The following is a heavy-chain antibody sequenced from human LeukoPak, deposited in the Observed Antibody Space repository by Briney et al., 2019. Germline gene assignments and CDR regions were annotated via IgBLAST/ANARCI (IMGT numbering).Heavy chain of an antibody. CDR3: ARGQTWIQLWLDF. J-gene: IGHJ5*01. D-gene: IGHD5-18*01. Sequence: GRSLRLSCAASGFTFSSYAMYWVRQAPGKGLEWVALISYDGSNKYYADSVKGRFTISRDNSHNTLYLQMNSLRAEDTAVYFCARGQTWIQLWLDFWGQGTLVTVSS. V-gene: IGHV3-30-3*01. CDR2: ISYDGSNK. CDR1: GFTFSSYA.